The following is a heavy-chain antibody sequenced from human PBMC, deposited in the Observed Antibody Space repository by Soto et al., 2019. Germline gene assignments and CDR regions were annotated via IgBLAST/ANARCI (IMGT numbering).Heavy chain of an antibody. V-gene: IGHV1-3*01. CDR2: INAGNGAT. J-gene: IGHJ4*02. CDR1: GYTFTSFA. CDR3: ARFCSSSLCYAAFDY. Sequence: QVQLVQSGAEVRKPGASVKVSCKASGYTFTSFAINWVRQAPGQRLEWVGWINAGNGATTYSQNFQGRVTITRDISANCASMELRSLTSADSAVYYCARFCSSSLCYAAFDYWGQGSLVTVPS. D-gene: IGHD2-2*01.